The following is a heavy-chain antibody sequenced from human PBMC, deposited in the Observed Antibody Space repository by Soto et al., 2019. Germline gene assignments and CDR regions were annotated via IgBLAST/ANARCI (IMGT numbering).Heavy chain of an antibody. Sequence: VQLMQSGAEVKKPGSSVKVSCKASGGTFSSHSINWVRQAPGQGLEWMGGVISLFGTANYAHNFKGRVTITADQSPSTGDMELNSLSSDDPAVYYCAREVGYGDFSAALLDWGQGTLVPVSS. CDR2: VISLFGTA. V-gene: IGHV1-69*01. D-gene: IGHD4-17*01. J-gene: IGHJ4*02. CDR1: GGTFSSHS. CDR3: AREVGYGDFSAALLD.